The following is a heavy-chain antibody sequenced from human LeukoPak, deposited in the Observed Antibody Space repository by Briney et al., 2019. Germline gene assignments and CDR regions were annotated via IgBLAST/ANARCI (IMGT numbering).Heavy chain of an antibody. CDR3: AKETELTVSALFDH. CDR1: GFTFNNYA. CDR2: ISGSGGST. Sequence: GESLRLSYAASGFTFNNYAMSWVRQAPGKGLEWVSAISGSGGSTFYADSVKGRFTISRDSSKNTLLLQLNSLRAEDTAVYYCAKETELTVSALFDHWGQGTLVTVSS. J-gene: IGHJ4*02. V-gene: IGHV3-23*01. D-gene: IGHD2-21*02.